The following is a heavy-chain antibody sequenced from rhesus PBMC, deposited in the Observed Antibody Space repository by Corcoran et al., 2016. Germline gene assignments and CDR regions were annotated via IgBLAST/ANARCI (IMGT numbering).Heavy chain of an antibody. CDR1: GYSISSGYG. V-gene: IGHV4-122*02. J-gene: IGHJ4*01. Sequence: QLQLQESGPGLVTPSETLSLTCAVSGYSISSGYGWSWIRQPPGKGLEWIGNISYSGSTSYNPSRRSRVTIARDTPKNQFALKLSSVTAADTAVYYCARVYSGSYYYFDYWGQGVLVTVSS. CDR3: ARVYSGSYYYFDY. D-gene: IGHD3-16*01. CDR2: ISYSGST.